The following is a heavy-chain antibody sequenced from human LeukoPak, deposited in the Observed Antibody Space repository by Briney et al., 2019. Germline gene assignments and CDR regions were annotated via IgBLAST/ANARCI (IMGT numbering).Heavy chain of an antibody. CDR3: ARGDRYCSSASCYNY. CDR2: ISAYNGNT. Sequence: ASVKVSCKASGYTFTSYGISWVRQAPGQWLEWMGWISAYNGNTNYAQKLQGRVTMTRDTSISTAYMELSNLRSEDTAIYYCARGDRYCSSASCYNYWGQGTLVTVSS. CDR1: GYTFTSYG. J-gene: IGHJ4*02. D-gene: IGHD2-2*02. V-gene: IGHV1-18*01.